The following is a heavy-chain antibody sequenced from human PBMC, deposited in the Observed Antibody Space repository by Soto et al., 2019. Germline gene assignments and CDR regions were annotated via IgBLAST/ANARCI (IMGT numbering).Heavy chain of an antibody. CDR2: IDWDDDK. CDR3: ARIDIGSSWYPPFDY. D-gene: IGHD6-13*01. Sequence: SGPTLVNPTQTLTLTCTFSGFSLSTSGMCVSWIRQPPGKALEWLARIDWDDDKYYSTSLKTRLTISKDTSKNQVVLTMTNMDPVDTATYYCARIDIGSSWYPPFDYWGQGTLVTVSS. J-gene: IGHJ4*02. CDR1: GFSLSTSGMC. V-gene: IGHV2-70*11.